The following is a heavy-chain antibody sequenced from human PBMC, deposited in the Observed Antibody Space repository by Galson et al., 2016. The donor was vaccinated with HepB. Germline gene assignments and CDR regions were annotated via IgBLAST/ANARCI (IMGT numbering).Heavy chain of an antibody. CDR3: ARDAFNWNGNPEDY. CDR1: GFTVRSNY. V-gene: IGHV3-53*01. CDR2: IYSGGYT. Sequence: SLRLSCAASGFTVRSNYMTWVRQAPGQGLQWVSVIYSGGYTYYADPVKGRFTISRDESKNTVYLQMNSLRAEDTALYYCARDAFNWNGNPEDYWGQGTLVTVSS. D-gene: IGHD1-1*01. J-gene: IGHJ4*02.